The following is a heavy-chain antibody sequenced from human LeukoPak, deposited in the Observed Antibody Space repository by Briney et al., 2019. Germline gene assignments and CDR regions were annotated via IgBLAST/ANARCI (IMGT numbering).Heavy chain of an antibody. CDR1: GFTFSSYW. Sequence: AGGSLRLSCEASGFTFSSYWMHWVRQAPGKGLVWVSRIKSDGSSTSYADSVKGRFTISRDNAKNTLYLQMNSLRAEDTAVYYCARVGAATYAFDIWGQGTMVTVSS. V-gene: IGHV3-74*01. D-gene: IGHD3-16*01. CDR3: ARVGAATYAFDI. J-gene: IGHJ3*02. CDR2: IKSDGSST.